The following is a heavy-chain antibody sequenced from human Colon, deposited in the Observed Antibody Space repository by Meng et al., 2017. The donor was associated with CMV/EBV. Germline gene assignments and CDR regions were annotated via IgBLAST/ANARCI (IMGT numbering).Heavy chain of an antibody. CDR2: IYWSGST. D-gene: IGHD1-26*01. J-gene: IGHJ4*02. V-gene: IGHV4-39*07. CDR3: ARDYDRYTGSYLDF. CDR1: GGSISSSSYS. Sequence: SETLSLTCTGSGGSISSSSYSWGWIRQPPGKGLEWIGTIYWSGSTYYNPSLKSRLTMSVDTSTNQFSLRLASVTAADTAVYYCARDYDRYTGSYLDFWGQGTLVTVSS.